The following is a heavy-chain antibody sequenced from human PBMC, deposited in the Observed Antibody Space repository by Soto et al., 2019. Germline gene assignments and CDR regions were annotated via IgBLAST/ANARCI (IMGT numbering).Heavy chain of an antibody. CDR1: GYTLTELS. V-gene: IGHV1-24*01. Sequence: GASVKVSCKVPGYTLTELSMHWVRQAPGKGLEWMGGFDPEDGETIYAQKFQGRVTMTEDTSTDTAYMELSSLRSEDTAVYYCATDLGDVEVDAKNPNWYFDLWGRGTLVTVSS. CDR3: ATDLGDVEVDAKNPNWYFDL. J-gene: IGHJ2*01. CDR2: FDPEDGET. D-gene: IGHD2-2*01.